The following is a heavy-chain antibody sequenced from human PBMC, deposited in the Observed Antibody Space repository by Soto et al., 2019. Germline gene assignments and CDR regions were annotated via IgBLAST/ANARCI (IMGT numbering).Heavy chain of an antibody. J-gene: IGHJ3*02. D-gene: IGHD5-18*01. CDR1: GFTFSSYW. Sequence: EVQLVESGGALVQPGGSLRISCAASGFTFSSYWMSWVRQAPGKGLEWVANIKQEGSEKYYMDSVKGRFTISRDNANNSLYLQMISLRVVDTAVYYCARRYSSTFDIWGQGTMVTVSS. CDR2: IKQEGSEK. CDR3: ARRYSSTFDI. V-gene: IGHV3-7*03.